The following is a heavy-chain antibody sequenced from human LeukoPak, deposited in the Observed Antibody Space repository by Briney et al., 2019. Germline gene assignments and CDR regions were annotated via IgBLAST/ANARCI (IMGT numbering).Heavy chain of an antibody. Sequence: SETLSLTCTVSGGSISSGGYYWSWIRQHPGKGLEWIGYIYYSGSTYYNPSLKSRVTISVDTSKNQFSLKLSSVTAADTAVYYCARGGYSSSWPEDYWGQGTLVTVSS. V-gene: IGHV4-31*03. CDR1: GGSISSGGYY. D-gene: IGHD6-13*01. CDR2: IYYSGST. J-gene: IGHJ4*02. CDR3: ARGGYSSSWPEDY.